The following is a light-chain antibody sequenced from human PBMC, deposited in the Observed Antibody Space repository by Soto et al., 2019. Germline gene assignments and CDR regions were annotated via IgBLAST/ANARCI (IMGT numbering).Light chain of an antibody. CDR1: QSVRSN. V-gene: IGKV3-15*01. CDR2: GAS. J-gene: IGKJ4*01. CDR3: QQYNNWPPEGP. Sequence: EIVMTQSPATRSVSPGERATLSCRASQSVRSNLAWYQHKPGHAPRLLIYGASTRATGSPARFSGSGSGTEFNLTISSLQSEDFAVDYCQQYNNWPPEGPFGGGKKVEIK.